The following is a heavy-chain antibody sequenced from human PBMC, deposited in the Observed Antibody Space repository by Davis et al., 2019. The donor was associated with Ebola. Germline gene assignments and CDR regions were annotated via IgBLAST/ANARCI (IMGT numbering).Heavy chain of an antibody. Sequence: PGGSLRLSCAASGFTFSSYAMHWVRQAPGKGLEWVAVISYDGSNKYYADSVKGRFTISRDNSKNTLYLQMNSLRAEDTAVYYCASTLPGDYGGDPYYYYGMDVWGQGTTVTVSS. V-gene: IGHV3-30-3*01. CDR1: GFTFSSYA. CDR3: ASTLPGDYGGDPYYYYGMDV. CDR2: ISYDGSNK. J-gene: IGHJ6*02. D-gene: IGHD4-17*01.